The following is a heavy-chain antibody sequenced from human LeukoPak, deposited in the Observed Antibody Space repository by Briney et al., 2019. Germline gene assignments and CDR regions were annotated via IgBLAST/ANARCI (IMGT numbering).Heavy chain of an antibody. Sequence: PSETLSLTCAVYGVSFSGYYWSWIRQPPGKGLEWIGEIKHIGSTNYNPSPKSRVTISVDTSKNQFSLKLSSVTAADTAVYYCARRGARTKLLWFGFQKRSQNESYYYMDVWGKGTTVTISS. V-gene: IGHV4-34*01. D-gene: IGHD3-10*01. CDR3: ARRGARTKLLWFGFQKRSQNESYYYMDV. CDR2: IKHIGST. CDR1: GVSFSGYY. J-gene: IGHJ6*03.